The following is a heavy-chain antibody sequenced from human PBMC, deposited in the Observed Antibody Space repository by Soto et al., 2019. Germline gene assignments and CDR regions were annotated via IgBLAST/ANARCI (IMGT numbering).Heavy chain of an antibody. D-gene: IGHD1-26*01. V-gene: IGHV4-30-4*01. CDR2: IYNRGST. J-gene: IGHJ4*02. CDR1: GGSISSDEYC. CDR3: DRGPSGDKVDY. Sequence: QVQLQESGPGLVEPSQTLSLTCTVSGGSISSDEYCWSLIRQTPGKGLEWIGHIYNRGSTYRNPSLMSRVTIASDTSKTQFSLKLSSVTAADTAVYFCDRGPSGDKVDYWGQGTLVTVSS.